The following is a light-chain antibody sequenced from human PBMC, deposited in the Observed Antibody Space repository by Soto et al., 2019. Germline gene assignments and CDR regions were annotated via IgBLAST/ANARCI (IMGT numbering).Light chain of an antibody. V-gene: IGKV3-20*01. CDR3: QQYGSSPT. CDR2: GTS. J-gene: IGKJ5*01. Sequence: EIVLTQSPGARSLSPGERATLSCRASQSVRSTYLAWYQQSPGQAPRLLIFGTSNRATGIPDRLSGSGSGTDFTLTISRLEPEDIGVYYCQQYGSSPTFGQGTRLEIK. CDR1: QSVRSTY.